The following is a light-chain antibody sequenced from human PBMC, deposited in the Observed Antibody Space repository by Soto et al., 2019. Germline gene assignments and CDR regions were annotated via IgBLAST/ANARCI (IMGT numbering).Light chain of an antibody. J-gene: IGLJ2*01. V-gene: IGLV2-8*01. CDR3: CAYAGLNNVL. Sequence: QSALTQPPSASGSPGQSVTISCTGTSSDVGGYQYVSWFQQKSGKAPKLIIYAVNERPSGVPDRFFGSKSDNTASLTVSGLQAEDEAEYYCCAYAGLNNVLFGGVTKLTVL. CDR1: SSDVGGYQY. CDR2: AVN.